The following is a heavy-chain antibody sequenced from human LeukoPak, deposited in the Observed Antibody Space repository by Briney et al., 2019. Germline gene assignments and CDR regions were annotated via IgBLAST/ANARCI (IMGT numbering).Heavy chain of an antibody. CDR2: MNPNSGNT. J-gene: IGHJ6*02. CDR3: AREWAGMDV. V-gene: IGHV1-8*02. D-gene: IGHD1-26*01. CDR1: GYTFTSYG. Sequence: ASVKVSCKASGYTFTSYGISWVRQAPGQGLEWMGWMNPNSGNTGYAQKFQGRVTMTRNTSISTAYMELSSLRSEDTAVYYCAREWAGMDVWGQGTTVTVSS.